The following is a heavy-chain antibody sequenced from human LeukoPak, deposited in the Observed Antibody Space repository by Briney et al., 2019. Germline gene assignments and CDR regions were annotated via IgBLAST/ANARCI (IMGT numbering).Heavy chain of an antibody. CDR3: ARVDDSSGYYYFYFQH. CDR1: GGTFTSYA. J-gene: IGHJ1*01. V-gene: IGHV1-69*13. D-gene: IGHD3-22*01. Sequence: SVKVSCKASGGTFTSYAIRWVRQAPGQGLEWKGGIIPIIGTANYAQKFQGRVTITADESTSTAYMELSSLRSEDTAVYYCARVDDSSGYYYFYFQHWGQGTLVTVSS. CDR2: IIPIIGTA.